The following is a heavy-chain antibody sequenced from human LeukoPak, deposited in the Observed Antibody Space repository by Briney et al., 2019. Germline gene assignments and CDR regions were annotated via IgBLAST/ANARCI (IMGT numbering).Heavy chain of an antibody. J-gene: IGHJ5*02. CDR3: ARVGFTSWEIPA. V-gene: IGHV3-7*01. D-gene: IGHD1-26*01. CDR1: GFTFSSYW. CDR2: INQDASEK. Sequence: PGGSLRLSCEASGFTFSSYWMTWVRQAPGRGLEWVAYINQDASEKYYVDSVKGRFTISRDNAKKSLSLQMNSLRAEDTAVYYCARVGFTSWEIPAWGQGTLVTVSS.